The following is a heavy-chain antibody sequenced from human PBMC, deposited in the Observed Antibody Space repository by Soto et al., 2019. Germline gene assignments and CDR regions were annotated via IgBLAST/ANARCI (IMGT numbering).Heavy chain of an antibody. CDR3: AKDSWVMFGGPAGEYYAMGV. Sequence: GGSLRRSCVASGFTFENYAMSWVRQAPGKGLEWVSAISGIGGTTYYSDSVKGRFTISRDNSKNTVCLQRNDLRVEDDEEYFCAKDSWVMFGGPAGEYYAMGVWGQGTTVTVSS. D-gene: IGHD3-16*01. V-gene: IGHV3-23*01. J-gene: IGHJ6*02. CDR1: GFTFENYA. CDR2: ISGIGGTT.